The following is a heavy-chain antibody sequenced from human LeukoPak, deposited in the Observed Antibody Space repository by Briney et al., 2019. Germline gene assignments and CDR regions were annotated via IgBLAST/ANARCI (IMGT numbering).Heavy chain of an antibody. D-gene: IGHD2-2*02. CDR2: IIPIFGTA. CDR1: GGTFSSYA. V-gene: IGHV1-69*13. J-gene: IGHJ3*02. Sequence: SVKVSCKATGGTFSSYAINWVRQPPRQGLEWVGGIIPIFGTANYAHTFQGRVTITADESTSTAYMELSSLRSEDTAVYYCARENQYCSSTSFYNWAYAFDIWGQGTMVTVSS. CDR3: ARENQYCSSTSFYNWAYAFDI.